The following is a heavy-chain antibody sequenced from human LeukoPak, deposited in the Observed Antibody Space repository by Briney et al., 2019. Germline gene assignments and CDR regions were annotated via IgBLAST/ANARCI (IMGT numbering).Heavy chain of an antibody. D-gene: IGHD2-2*01. V-gene: IGHV3-66*01. CDR1: GFTDSSNY. Sequence: GGSLRLSCAASGFTDSSNYMSWVRQAPGKGLEWVSVIYSGGSTYYADSVKGRFTISRDNPKNTLYLQMNSLRAEDTAVYYCARGGYQLLPLDYWGQGTLVTVSS. CDR2: IYSGGST. CDR3: ARGGYQLLPLDY. J-gene: IGHJ4*02.